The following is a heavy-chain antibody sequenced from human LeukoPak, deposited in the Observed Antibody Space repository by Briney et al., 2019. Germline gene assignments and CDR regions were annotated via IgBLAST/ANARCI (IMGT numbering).Heavy chain of an antibody. V-gene: IGHV1-69*01. CDR2: IIPIFGTT. J-gene: IGHJ3*02. CDR3: ARGRRVGWDDAFDI. Sequence: SVMVSCKASGGTFSSYAISWVRQAPGQGLEWMGGIIPIFGTTNYAQKFQGRVTITADESTSTAYMELSSLRSEDTAVYYCARGRRVGWDDAFDIWGQGTMVTVSS. CDR1: GGTFSSYA. D-gene: IGHD6-19*01.